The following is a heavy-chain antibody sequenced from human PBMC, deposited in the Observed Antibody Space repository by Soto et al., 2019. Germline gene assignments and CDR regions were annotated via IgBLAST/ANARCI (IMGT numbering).Heavy chain of an antibody. CDR1: GDSISTNGYY. V-gene: IGHV4-39*01. CDR2: IYDSQTT. Sequence: PSETLSLPCSVSGDSISTNGYYCGWIRQTPGKGREWIGSIYDSQTTYYNPSLKSRVTISLDTSKNHFFLNLSSFNTADQAIYYCAAVIPIAEVPAAVLTGLDVCGPGTSVAVSS. D-gene: IGHD2-2*02. J-gene: IGHJ6*02. CDR3: AAVIPIAEVPAAVLTGLDV.